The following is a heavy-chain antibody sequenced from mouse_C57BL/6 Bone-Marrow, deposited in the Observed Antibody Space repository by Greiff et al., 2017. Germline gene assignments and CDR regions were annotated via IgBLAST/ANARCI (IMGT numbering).Heavy chain of an antibody. D-gene: IGHD1-1*01. CDR3: ASRRLYGSSPWFAY. Sequence: EVKLMESGGGLVKPGGSLKISCAASGFTFSSYTMSWVRQTPEKRLEWVGTICGGGGNTYYPDNVKGRVTISIDSAKNTLYLQMSSLRSEDTALYDCASRRLYGSSPWFAYWGQGTLVTVSA. J-gene: IGHJ3*01. CDR1: GFTFSSYT. CDR2: ICGGGGNT. V-gene: IGHV5-9*01.